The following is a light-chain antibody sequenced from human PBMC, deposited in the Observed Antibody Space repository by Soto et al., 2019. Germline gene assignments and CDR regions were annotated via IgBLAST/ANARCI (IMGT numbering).Light chain of an antibody. V-gene: IGKV3-15*01. J-gene: IGKJ1*01. Sequence: EIVMTQYPGSLSVSPGERAARSCGASQSVSRNLAWYQQKPGQAPRLLSYDASTRATGIPARFSGSGSGTEFTLTLSSLQSEDFAVYYCQQYNNWPTTFGQGTKVDI. CDR2: DAS. CDR3: QQYNNWPTT. CDR1: QSVSRN.